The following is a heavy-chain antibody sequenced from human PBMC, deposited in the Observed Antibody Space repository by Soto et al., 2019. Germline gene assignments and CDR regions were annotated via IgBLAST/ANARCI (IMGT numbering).Heavy chain of an antibody. J-gene: IGHJ6*02. Sequence: PGGSLRLSGAASGFTVSSYEMNWVRQAPGKGLEWVSYISSSGSTIYYADSVKGRFTISRDNAKNSLYLQMNSLRAEDTAVYYCALGGGYCSSTSCYALYHYGMDVWGQGPTVTVSS. D-gene: IGHD2-2*03. CDR1: GFTVSSYE. CDR2: ISSSGSTI. CDR3: ALGGGYCSSTSCYALYHYGMDV. V-gene: IGHV3-48*03.